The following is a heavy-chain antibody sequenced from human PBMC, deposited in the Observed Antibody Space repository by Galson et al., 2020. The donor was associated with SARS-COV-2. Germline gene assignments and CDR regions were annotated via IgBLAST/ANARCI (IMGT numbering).Heavy chain of an antibody. J-gene: IGHJ3*02. D-gene: IGHD3-9*01. CDR3: ARKRSEYDILTGRLGDTFDI. CDR1: GFTFSSYW. V-gene: IGHV3-7*01. CDR2: IKQDGSEK. Sequence: GGSLRLSCAASGFTFSSYWMSWVRQAPGKGLEWVANIKQDGSEKYYVDSVKGRFTMSRDNAKKSLYLQMNSLRAEDTAVYYCARKRSEYDILTGRLGDTFDIWGQGTMVTV.